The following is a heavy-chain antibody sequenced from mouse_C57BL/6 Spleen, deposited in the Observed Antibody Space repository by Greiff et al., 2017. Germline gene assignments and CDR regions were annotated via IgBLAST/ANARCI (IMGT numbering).Heavy chain of an antibody. CDR1: GYTFTDYN. J-gene: IGHJ4*01. Sequence: EVKLQASGPELVKPGASVKIPCKASGYTFTDYNMDWVKQSHGKSLEWIGDINPNNGGTIYNQKFKGKATLTVDKSSSTAYMELRSLTSEDTAVYYCARSYDDAGYYAMDYWGQGTSVTVSS. D-gene: IGHD2-12*01. CDR3: ARSYDDAGYYAMDY. CDR2: INPNNGGT. V-gene: IGHV1-18*01.